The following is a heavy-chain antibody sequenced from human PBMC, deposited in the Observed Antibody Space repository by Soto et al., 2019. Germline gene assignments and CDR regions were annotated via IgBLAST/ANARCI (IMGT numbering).Heavy chain of an antibody. CDR3: ARGVRGPGDRLNWFDP. CDR1: GGSISSGDYY. J-gene: IGHJ5*02. D-gene: IGHD3-10*01. Sequence: SETLSLTCTVSGGSISSGDYYWSWIRQPPGKGLEWIGYIYYSGSTYYNPSLKSRVTISVDTSKNQFSLKLSSVTAADTAVYYCARGVRGPGDRLNWFDPWGQGTLVTVSS. V-gene: IGHV4-30-4*01. CDR2: IYYSGST.